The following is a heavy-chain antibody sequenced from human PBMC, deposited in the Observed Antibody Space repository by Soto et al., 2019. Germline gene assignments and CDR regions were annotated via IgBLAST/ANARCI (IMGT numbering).Heavy chain of an antibody. J-gene: IGHJ6*02. CDR3: ARARSPYYYYYGMDV. V-gene: IGHV3-30*03. D-gene: IGHD3-10*01. Sequence: PGGSLRLSCAASGFTFSSYGMHWVRQAPGKGLEWVAVISYDGSNKYYAESVKGRFTISRDNSKKTLYQQMNSLRAEDTAVYYCARARSPYYYYYGMDVWGQGTTVTVSS. CDR1: GFTFSSYG. CDR2: ISYDGSNK.